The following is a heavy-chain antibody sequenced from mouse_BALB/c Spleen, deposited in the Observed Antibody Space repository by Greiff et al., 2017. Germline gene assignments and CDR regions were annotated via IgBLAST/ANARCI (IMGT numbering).Heavy chain of an antibody. V-gene: IGHV5-17*02. CDR3: ARSLLLRPFWYFDV. Sequence: EVKVVDSGGGLVQPGGSRKLSCAASGFTFSSFGMHWVRQAPEKGLEWVAYISSGSSTIYYADTVKGRFTISRDNPKNTLFLQMTSLRSEDTAMYYCARSLLLRPFWYFDVWGAGTTVTVSS. J-gene: IGHJ1*01. CDR2: ISSGSSTI. D-gene: IGHD1-1*01. CDR1: GFTFSSFG.